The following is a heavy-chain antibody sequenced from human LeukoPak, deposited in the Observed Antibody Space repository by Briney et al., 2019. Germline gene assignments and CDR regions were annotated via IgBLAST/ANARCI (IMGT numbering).Heavy chain of an antibody. CDR1: GLTFNTYT. D-gene: IGHD4-11*01. Sequence: GGSLRLSCAASGLTFNTYTMHWVRQAPGRGLEWLAVISFDGSTKYYADSVRGRFAISRDNSKNTLFLQMNNLRAEDTALYYCATLVTAVTTTQFDYWGQGALVTVSS. CDR2: ISFDGSTK. V-gene: IGHV3-30*09. J-gene: IGHJ4*02. CDR3: ATLVTAVTTTQFDY.